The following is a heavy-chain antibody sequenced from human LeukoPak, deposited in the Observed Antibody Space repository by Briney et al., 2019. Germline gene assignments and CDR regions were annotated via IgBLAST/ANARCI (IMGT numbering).Heavy chain of an antibody. CDR1: GYTFSSYD. D-gene: IGHD4-17*01. CDR2: MNPISGHT. V-gene: IGHV1-8*03. J-gene: IGHJ4*02. Sequence: GASVKASCKASGYTFSSYDINWVRQAPGQGLAWMGWMNPISGHTGYAQKFQGRVTLTWNTSISTAYMEMSGLRSDDTAVYFCARGSDDFDDSVNYWGQGTLVTVSS. CDR3: ARGSDDFDDSVNY.